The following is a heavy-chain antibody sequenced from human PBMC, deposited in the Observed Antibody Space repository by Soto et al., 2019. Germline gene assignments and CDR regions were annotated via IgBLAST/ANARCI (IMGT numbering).Heavy chain of an antibody. J-gene: IGHJ4*02. CDR2: INPNSGGT. Sequence: QVQLVQSGAEVKKPGASVKVSCKASGYTFTGYYMHWVRQAPGQGLEWMGWINPNSGGTNYAQKFQGWVTMTRDTSISTAYMELSRLRSDDTAVYYCARGRHYYDSSGYSYFDYWGQGTLVTVSS. D-gene: IGHD3-22*01. CDR3: ARGRHYYDSSGYSYFDY. V-gene: IGHV1-2*04. CDR1: GYTFTGYY.